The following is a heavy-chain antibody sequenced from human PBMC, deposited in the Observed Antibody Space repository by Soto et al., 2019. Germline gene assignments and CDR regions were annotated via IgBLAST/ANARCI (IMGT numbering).Heavy chain of an antibody. CDR3: ARYIGGPSDL. Sequence: EVQLLESGGGLVQPGTSLRLSCAASGFTFSSYAMAWVRQAPGKGLEWVSGISGTGGTPYYADSVRGRFTISRDNSQNTLYLQMNSLRAEDTAVFYCARYIGGPSDLWGQGTLVTVS. CDR2: ISGTGGTP. V-gene: IGHV3-23*01. D-gene: IGHD5-12*01. CDR1: GFTFSSYA. J-gene: IGHJ5*02.